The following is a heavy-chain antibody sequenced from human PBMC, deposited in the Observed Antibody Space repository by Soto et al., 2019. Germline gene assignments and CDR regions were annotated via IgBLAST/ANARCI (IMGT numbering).Heavy chain of an antibody. V-gene: IGHV3-30*18. CDR3: AKLSDDGSCSTRDLDF. J-gene: IGHJ4*02. Sequence: QVELVESGGGVVQPGRSLRLACATSGFYFGSYAMHWVRHRPGKGLEWLAFISYDGKKEYYADSVKGRFTISRDNSKSTVFLQMDSLRPEDTAVYYCAKLSDDGSCSTRDLDFWGQGTLVTVSS. CDR1: GFYFGSYA. CDR2: ISYDGKKE. D-gene: IGHD3-22*01.